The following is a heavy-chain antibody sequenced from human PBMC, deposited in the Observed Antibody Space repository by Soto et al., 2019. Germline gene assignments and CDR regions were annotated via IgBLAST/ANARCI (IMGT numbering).Heavy chain of an antibody. CDR3: ARGLGGNDNYYMDV. D-gene: IGHD3-16*01. J-gene: IGHJ6*03. V-gene: IGHV4-31*03. CDR1: GGSISSGGYY. Sequence: SETLSLTCTVSGGSISSGGYYWSWIRQHPGKGLEWIGYIYYSGSTYYNPSLKSRVTISVDTSKNQFSLKLSSVTAADTAVYYCARGLGGNDNYYMDVWGKGTTVTVSS. CDR2: IYYSGST.